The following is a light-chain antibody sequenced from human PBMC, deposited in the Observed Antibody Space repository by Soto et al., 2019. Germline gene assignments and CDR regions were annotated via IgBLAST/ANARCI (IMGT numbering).Light chain of an antibody. CDR1: QSSSSW. V-gene: IGKV1-5*03. CDR3: QHYNSYPWT. Sequence: DIQMTQSPSTLSASVGDRVTITCRASQSSSSWLAWYQQKPGKAPKLLIYKASTLESGVPSNFSGSGSGTEFTLTISSLQPEDFATYYCQHYNSYPWTFGQGTKVDVK. CDR2: KAS. J-gene: IGKJ1*01.